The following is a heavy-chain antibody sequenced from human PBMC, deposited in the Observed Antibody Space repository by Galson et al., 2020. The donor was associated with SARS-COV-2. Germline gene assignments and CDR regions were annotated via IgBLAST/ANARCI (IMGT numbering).Heavy chain of an antibody. CDR1: GGSISNTSYF. CDR2: IYYRGTT. CDR3: ARRGGTETTQHVDL. V-gene: IGHV4-39*01. Sequence: SETLSLTCTVSGGSISNTSYFWGWIRQPPGKGLEWIGPIYYRGTTYYNPSLRSRVTITVDTSRNQFSLKLNSVTAADTDVYYYARRGGTETTQHVDLWGRGTLVTFSS. J-gene: IGHJ2*01. D-gene: IGHD4-17*01.